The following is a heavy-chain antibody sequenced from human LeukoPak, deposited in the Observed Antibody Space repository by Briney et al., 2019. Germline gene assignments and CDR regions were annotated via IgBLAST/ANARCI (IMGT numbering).Heavy chain of an antibody. D-gene: IGHD3-22*01. CDR2: INHSGST. CDR1: GGSFSGYY. Sequence: PSETLSLTCAVYGGSFSGYYWSWIRQPPGKGLEWIGEINHSGSTNYNPSLKSRVTISVDTSKNQFSLKLNSVTAADTAVYYCARVGVYYDSSGYRNDYWGQGTLVTVSS. CDR3: ARVGVYYDSSGYRNDY. V-gene: IGHV4-34*01. J-gene: IGHJ4*02.